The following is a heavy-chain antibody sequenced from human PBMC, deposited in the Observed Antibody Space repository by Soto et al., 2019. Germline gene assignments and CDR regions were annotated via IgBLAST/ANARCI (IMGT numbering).Heavy chain of an antibody. CDR1: GFTFDDYA. CDR2: ISWNSGSI. Sequence: EVQLVESGGGLVQPGRSLRLSCAASGFTFDDYAMHWVRQAPGKGLEWVSGISWNSGSIGYADSVKGRFTISRDNAKNSLYLQMNSLRAEDTALYYCAKGRRFLEWLGAFDYWGQGTLVTVSS. J-gene: IGHJ4*02. V-gene: IGHV3-9*01. D-gene: IGHD3-3*01. CDR3: AKGRRFLEWLGAFDY.